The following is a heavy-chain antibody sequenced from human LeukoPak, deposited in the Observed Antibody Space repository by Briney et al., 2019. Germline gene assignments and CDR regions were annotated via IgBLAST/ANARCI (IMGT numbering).Heavy chain of an antibody. CDR2: INPNSGGT. Sequence: GASVKVPCKASGYTFTGYYMHWVRLAPGQGLEWMGWINPNSGGTNYAQRFQGRVTMTRDTSISTAYMELSRLRSDDTAVYYCARSPSWSSSWYDYWGQGTLVTVSS. J-gene: IGHJ4*02. CDR3: ARSPSWSSSWYDY. V-gene: IGHV1-2*02. D-gene: IGHD6-13*01. CDR1: GYTFTGYY.